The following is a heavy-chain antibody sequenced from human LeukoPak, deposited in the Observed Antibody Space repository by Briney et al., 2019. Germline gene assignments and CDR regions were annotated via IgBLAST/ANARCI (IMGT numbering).Heavy chain of an antibody. CDR3: ARDADGTGFFSWLDL. J-gene: IGHJ5*02. CDR2: IWHDGGKR. CDR1: GFTFSSYA. Sequence: PGGSLRLSCAASGFTFSSYAMHWVCQAPGKGLEWVALIWHDGGKRYYADSVKGRFTISRDNSKNTLYLQMTSLRAEDTAVYYCARDADGTGFFSWLDLWGQGTLVTVSS. V-gene: IGHV3-33*08. D-gene: IGHD3-22*01.